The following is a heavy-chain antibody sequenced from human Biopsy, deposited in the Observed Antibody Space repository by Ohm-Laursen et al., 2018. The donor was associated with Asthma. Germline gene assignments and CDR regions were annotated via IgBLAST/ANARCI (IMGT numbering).Heavy chain of an antibody. D-gene: IGHD4-23*01. V-gene: IGHV3-30*03. CDR1: GFTFSIYD. CDR2: ISYDGGNK. Sequence: SLRLSCTASGFTFSIYDIHWVRQAPGKGLEWVAVISYDGGNKFYGDSVKGRFTLSRDNSRNTLYLQMNSLRVEDTAIYYCARTHERWTSIQDDALDIWGQGTMVTVSS. CDR3: ARTHERWTSIQDDALDI. J-gene: IGHJ3*02.